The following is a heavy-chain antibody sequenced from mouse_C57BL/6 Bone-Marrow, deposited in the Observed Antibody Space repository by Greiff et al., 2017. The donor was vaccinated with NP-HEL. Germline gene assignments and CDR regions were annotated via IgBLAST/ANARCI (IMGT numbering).Heavy chain of an antibody. CDR2: ISYSGST. J-gene: IGHJ4*01. V-gene: IGHV3-8*01. Sequence: EVKVVESGPGLAKPSQTLSLTCSVTGYSITSDYWNWIRKFPGNKLEYMGYISYSGSTYYNPSLKSRISITRDTSKNQYYLQLNSVTTEDTATYYCARLGDYYGSRIAMDYWGQGTSVTVSS. CDR1: GYSITSDY. D-gene: IGHD1-1*01. CDR3: ARLGDYYGSRIAMDY.